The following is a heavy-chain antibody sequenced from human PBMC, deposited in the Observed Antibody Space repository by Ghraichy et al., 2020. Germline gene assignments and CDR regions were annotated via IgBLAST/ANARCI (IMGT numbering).Heavy chain of an antibody. Sequence: SETLSLTCTVSEDSFGSYYWSWLRQPAGKGLEWIGRIYNHGSPTYNPSLKSRVTMSVDTSKNQLSLRLASVTAADTAVYYCGSHSNSGVIDYWGQGTLVTVAS. CDR1: EDSFGSYY. CDR2: IYNHGSP. CDR3: GSHSNSGVIDY. D-gene: IGHD2-2*01. J-gene: IGHJ4*02. V-gene: IGHV4-4*07.